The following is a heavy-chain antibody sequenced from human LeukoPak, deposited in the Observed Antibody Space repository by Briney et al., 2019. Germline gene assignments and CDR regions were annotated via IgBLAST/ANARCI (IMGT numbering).Heavy chain of an antibody. CDR2: IKQDGSVK. J-gene: IGHJ4*02. CDR1: GFTFSSYW. Sequence: GGSLRLSCEASGFTFSSYWMTWVRQAPGKGLEWVANIKQDGSVKYYVDSVKGRFTISRDNAKSSLYLQMNSLRAEDTAVYYCAREIGGENSYWGKGTLVTVSS. V-gene: IGHV3-7*03. D-gene: IGHD2-15*01. CDR3: AREIGGENSY.